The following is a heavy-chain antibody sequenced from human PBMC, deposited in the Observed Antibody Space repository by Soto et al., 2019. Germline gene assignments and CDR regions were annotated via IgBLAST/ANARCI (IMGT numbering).Heavy chain of an antibody. J-gene: IGHJ1*01. D-gene: IGHD2-15*01. CDR1: GFTFSSYA. CDR2: ISYDGSNK. CDR3: ARDIVWEVKMGAASGYFQH. V-gene: IGHV3-30-3*01. Sequence: QVQLVESGGGVGQPGRSLRLSCAASGFTFSSYAMHWVRQAPGKGLEWVAVISYDGSNKYYADSVKGRFTISRDNSKNTLYLQMNSLRAEDTAVYYCARDIVWEVKMGAASGYFQHWGQGTLVTVSS.